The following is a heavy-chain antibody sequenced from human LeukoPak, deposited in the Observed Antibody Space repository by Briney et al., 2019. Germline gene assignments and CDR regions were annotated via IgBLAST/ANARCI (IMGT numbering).Heavy chain of an antibody. V-gene: IGHV1-2*02. Sequence: ASVKVSCKASGYTFTGYYMHWVRQAPGQGLEWMGWINPNSGGTNYAQKFQGRVTMTRDTSISTAYMELSRLRSDDTAVYYCAREPDDIITNLLPHDAFDIWGQGTMVTVSS. CDR3: AREPDDIITNLLPHDAFDI. CDR2: INPNSGGT. J-gene: IGHJ3*02. D-gene: IGHD3-22*01. CDR1: GYTFTGYY.